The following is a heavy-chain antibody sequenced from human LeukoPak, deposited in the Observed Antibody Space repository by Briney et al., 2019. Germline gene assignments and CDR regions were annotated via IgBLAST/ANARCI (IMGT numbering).Heavy chain of an antibody. CDR3: ARDIVVVVASPYFDY. Sequence: PGGSLRLSCAASGFTFSSYSMNWVRQAPGKGLEWVSYISSSSSTIYYADSVKGRFTISRDNAKNSLYLQMNSLRAEDTAVYYCARDIVVVVASPYFDYWGQGTLVTVSS. V-gene: IGHV3-48*04. D-gene: IGHD2-15*01. CDR2: ISSSSSTI. CDR1: GFTFSSYS. J-gene: IGHJ4*02.